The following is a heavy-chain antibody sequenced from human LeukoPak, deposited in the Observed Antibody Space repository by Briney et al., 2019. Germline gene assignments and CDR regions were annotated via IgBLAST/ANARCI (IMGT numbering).Heavy chain of an antibody. Sequence: PGGSLRLSCAASGFSFATYGMSWVRQAPGKGLEWVSVVGDSADTTHYADSVKGRFFISRDNSKSTVHLQINSLRAEDTAVYYCAKDSLTVVRGVGSDDGFAVWGQGTMVTVSS. CDR3: AKDSLTVVRGVGSDDGFAV. V-gene: IGHV3-23*01. CDR1: GFSFATYG. D-gene: IGHD3-10*01. CDR2: VGDSADTT. J-gene: IGHJ3*01.